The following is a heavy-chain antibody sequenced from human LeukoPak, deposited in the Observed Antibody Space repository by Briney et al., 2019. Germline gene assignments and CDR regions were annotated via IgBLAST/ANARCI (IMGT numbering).Heavy chain of an antibody. Sequence: SETLSLTCAVYGGSFSGYYWSWIRQPPGKGLEWIGEINHSGSTNYNPSLKSRVTMSVDTSKNQFSLKLSSVTAADTAVYYCARGSQYDFWSGYYEDYYFDYWGQGTLVTVSS. CDR1: GGSFSGYY. D-gene: IGHD3-3*01. V-gene: IGHV4-34*01. CDR2: INHSGST. J-gene: IGHJ4*02. CDR3: ARGSQYDFWSGYYEDYYFDY.